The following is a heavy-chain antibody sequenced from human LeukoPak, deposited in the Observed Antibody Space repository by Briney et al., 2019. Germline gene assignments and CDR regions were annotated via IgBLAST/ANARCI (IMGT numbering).Heavy chain of an antibody. V-gene: IGHV4-30-4*01. CDR3: ARKENVYYYFDY. D-gene: IGHD3-10*01. CDR2: IYHSGTT. J-gene: IGHJ4*02. Sequence: SETLSLTCTASGGSISSGDYYWSWIRQPPGKGLEWIGYIYHSGTTYYNPSLQSRVTMSVDTSKNQFSLKLSSVTAVDTAVYYCARKENVYYYFDYWGQGTLVTVSS. CDR1: GGSISSGDYY.